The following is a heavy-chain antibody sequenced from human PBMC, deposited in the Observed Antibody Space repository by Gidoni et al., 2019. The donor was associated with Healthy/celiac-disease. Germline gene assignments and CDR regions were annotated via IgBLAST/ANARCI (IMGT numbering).Heavy chain of an antibody. J-gene: IGHJ4*02. CDR1: GGSISNSSYY. V-gene: IGHV4-39*01. Sequence: QLQLQESGPGLVKPSETLSLTCTVPGGSISNSSYYWGWIRQPPGKGLEWIGSIYYSGSTYYNPSLKSRVTISVDTSKNQFSLKLSSVTAADTAVYYCAGLYYYDSSGYYSKFDYWGQGTLVTVSS. D-gene: IGHD3-22*01. CDR2: IYYSGST. CDR3: AGLYYYDSSGYYSKFDY.